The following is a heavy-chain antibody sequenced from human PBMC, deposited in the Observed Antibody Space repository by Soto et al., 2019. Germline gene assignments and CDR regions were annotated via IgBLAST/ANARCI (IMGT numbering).Heavy chain of an antibody. CDR2: ISSSSSYI. D-gene: IGHD1-1*01. CDR1: GFTFSSYS. V-gene: IGHV3-21*01. CDR3: APTGTTRAIDY. Sequence: EVQLVESGGGLVKPGGSLRLSCAASGFTFSSYSMNWVRQAPGKGLEWVSSISSSSSYIYYADSVKRRFTISRDNANNSLYLQMNSLRAEETAVYYCAPTGTTRAIDYWGQGTLGTVSS. J-gene: IGHJ4*02.